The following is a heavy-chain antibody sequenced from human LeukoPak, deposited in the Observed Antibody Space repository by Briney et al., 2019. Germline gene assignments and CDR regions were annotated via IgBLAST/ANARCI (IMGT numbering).Heavy chain of an antibody. Sequence: PGGPLRLSCAASGFTFDDYAMHWVRQAPGKGLEWVSGISWNSVSIGYADSVKGRFTISRDNAKNSLYLQMNSLRAEDTAFYYCAKVGDSSGYYYYFDYWGQGTLVTVSS. V-gene: IGHV3-9*01. CDR1: GFTFDDYA. CDR3: AKVGDSSGYYYYFDY. J-gene: IGHJ4*02. D-gene: IGHD3-22*01. CDR2: ISWNSVSI.